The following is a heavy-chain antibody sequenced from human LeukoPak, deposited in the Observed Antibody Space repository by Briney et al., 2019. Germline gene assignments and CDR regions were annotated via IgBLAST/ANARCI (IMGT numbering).Heavy chain of an antibody. V-gene: IGHV4-59*08. CDR1: GGAISSSY. Sequence: SETLSLTCTVSGGAISSSYWSWIRQPPGKGLEWIGYIYYSGSTNYNPSLKSRVTISVDTSKNQFSLKLSSVTAADTAVYYCASSLYDSSGYYPTEAFDIWGQGTMVTVSS. D-gene: IGHD3-22*01. CDR2: IYYSGST. CDR3: ASSLYDSSGYYPTEAFDI. J-gene: IGHJ3*02.